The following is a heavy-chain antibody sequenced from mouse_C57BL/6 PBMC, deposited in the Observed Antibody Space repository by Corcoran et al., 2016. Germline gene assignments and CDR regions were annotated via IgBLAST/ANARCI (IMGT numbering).Heavy chain of an antibody. CDR1: GYTFTTYG. V-gene: IGHV9-3*01. CDR3: ARWGGSSYDS. J-gene: IGHJ2*01. D-gene: IGHD1-1*01. CDR2: INTYSGVP. Sequence: QIQLVQSGPELKKPGETVKISCKASGYTFTTYGMSWVKQAPGKGLKWMGWINTYSGVPTYADDFKGRFAFSLETSASTAYLQINNLKNEDTATYFCARWGGSSYDSWGQGTTLTVSS.